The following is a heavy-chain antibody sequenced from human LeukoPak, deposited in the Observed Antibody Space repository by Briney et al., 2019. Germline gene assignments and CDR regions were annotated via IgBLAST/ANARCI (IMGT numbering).Heavy chain of an antibody. V-gene: IGHV1-8*03. CDR2: MNPNSGNT. J-gene: IGHJ4*02. Sequence: EASVKVSCKASGYTFTSYDINWVRQATGQGLGWMGWMNPNSGNTGYAQKFQGRVTITRNTSISTAYMELSSLRSEDTAVYYCAREGTYCSGGSCYHYFDYWGQGTLVTVSS. D-gene: IGHD2-15*01. CDR1: GYTFTSYD. CDR3: AREGTYCSGGSCYHYFDY.